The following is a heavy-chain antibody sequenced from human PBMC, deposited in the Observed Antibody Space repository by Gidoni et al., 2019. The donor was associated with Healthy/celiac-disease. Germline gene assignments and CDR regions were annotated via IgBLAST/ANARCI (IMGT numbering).Heavy chain of an antibody. CDR3: ARELNKLGPYYYYGMDV. Sequence: QVQLQESGPGLVKPSQTLSLTCTVSGGSISSGSYYWSWIRQPAGKGLEWIGRIYTSGSTNYNPSLKSRVTISVDTSKNQFSLKLSSVTAADTAVYYCARELNKLGPYYYYGMDVWGQGTTVTVSS. CDR1: GGSISSGSYY. J-gene: IGHJ6*02. CDR2: IYTSGST. D-gene: IGHD7-27*01. V-gene: IGHV4-61*02.